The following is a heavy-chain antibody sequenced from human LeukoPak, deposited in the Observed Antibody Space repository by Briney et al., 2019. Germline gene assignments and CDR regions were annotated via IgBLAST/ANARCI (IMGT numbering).Heavy chain of an antibody. CDR2: ISYIGAT. J-gene: IGHJ4*02. D-gene: IGHD3-10*01. CDR3: ARPVNDDSGSYSLYYFDY. Sequence: SETLSLTCTVSGGSISSYYWSWIRQPPGKGLEWIGYISYIGATNHNHSLKSRVTISVDTPKNQSSLKLNSVTAPDTAVYYCARPVNDDSGSYSLYYFDYWGLGTLVTVSS. CDR1: GGSISSYY. V-gene: IGHV4-59*08.